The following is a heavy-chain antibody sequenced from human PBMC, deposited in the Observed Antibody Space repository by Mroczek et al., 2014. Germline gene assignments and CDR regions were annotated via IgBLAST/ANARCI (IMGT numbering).Heavy chain of an antibody. CDR2: IYYSGST. CDR1: WLHQQWWLL. V-gene: IGHV4-31*03. Sequence: QVQLQESGPGLVKPSQTLSLTLHCLWWLHQQWWLLLELDPPAPREGLEWIGYIYYSGSTYYNPSLKSRVTISVDTSKNQFSLKLSSVTAADTAVYYCARDRVSDYPNWFDPLGPGNPGHRLL. J-gene: IGHJ5*02. CDR3: ARDRVSDYPNWFDP. D-gene: IGHD4-11*01.